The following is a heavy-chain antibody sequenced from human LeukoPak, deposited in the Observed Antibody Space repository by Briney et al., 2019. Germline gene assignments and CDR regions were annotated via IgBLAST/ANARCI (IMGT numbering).Heavy chain of an antibody. D-gene: IGHD4-17*01. CDR1: GFTFNGYW. Sequence: GGSLRLSCAASGFTFNGYWMTWVRQAPGKGLEWVADIKQDGSDKYYAGSVKGRFTISRDNSKNTLYLQMNSLRAEDTAVYYCAKPLLDSGDYDYWGQGTLVTVSS. V-gene: IGHV3-7*03. CDR2: IKQDGSDK. CDR3: AKPLLDSGDYDY. J-gene: IGHJ4*02.